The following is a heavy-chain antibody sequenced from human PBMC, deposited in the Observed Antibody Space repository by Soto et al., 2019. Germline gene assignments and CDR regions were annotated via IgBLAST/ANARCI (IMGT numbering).Heavy chain of an antibody. V-gene: IGHV3-23*01. Sequence: GGSLRLSCAASGFTFNSYAMSWVLQAPDNGLEWVSAVSGSGGGIYYADSVKGRFTISRDNSKHTLYLHMNTLRAEDTALYYCAQDIGHPLDWDHYFDSWRQRTLVTVPS. D-gene: IGHD3-9*01. CDR3: AQDIGHPLDWDHYFDS. CDR1: GFTFNSYA. CDR2: VSGSGGGI. J-gene: IGHJ4*02.